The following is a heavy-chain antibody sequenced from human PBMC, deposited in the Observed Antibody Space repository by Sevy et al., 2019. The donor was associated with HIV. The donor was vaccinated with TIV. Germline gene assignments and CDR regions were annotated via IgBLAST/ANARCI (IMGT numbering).Heavy chain of an antibody. V-gene: IGHV3-48*03. J-gene: IGHJ4*02. Sequence: GGSLGLSCAASGFTFSSYEMNWVRQAPGKGLEWVSYISSSGSTIYYADSVKGRFTISRDNAKNSLYLQMNSLRAEDTAVYYCARVNSQGGDYWGQGTLVTVSS. CDR2: ISSSGSTI. D-gene: IGHD3-16*01. CDR1: GFTFSSYE. CDR3: ARVNSQGGDY.